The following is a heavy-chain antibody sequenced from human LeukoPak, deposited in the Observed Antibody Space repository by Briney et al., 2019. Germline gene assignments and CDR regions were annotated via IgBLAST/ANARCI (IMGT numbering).Heavy chain of an antibody. CDR2: IYPGDSDT. CDR1: GYSFTSYW. J-gene: IGHJ3*02. D-gene: IGHD6-19*01. CDR3: ARLYSSGWYQKRKLGAFDI. V-gene: IGHV5-51*01. Sequence: GESLKISSKGSGYSFTSYWIGWVRQMPGKRLEWMGIIYPGDSDTRDSPSLQGQITISADKSISTAYLPWSRLKASDTAMYYCARLYSSGWYQKRKLGAFDIWGQGTMVTVSS.